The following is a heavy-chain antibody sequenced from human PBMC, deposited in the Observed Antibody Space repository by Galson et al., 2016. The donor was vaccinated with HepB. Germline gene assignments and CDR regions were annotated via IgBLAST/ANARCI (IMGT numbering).Heavy chain of an antibody. D-gene: IGHD2-21*02. J-gene: IGHJ4*02. CDR3: AKAGCGNCYSPDS. CDR2: ISGDGATT. CDR1: GFTFSSYG. V-gene: IGHV3-23*01. Sequence: SLRLSCAASGFTFSSYGMTWVRQAPGKRLEWVAGISGDGATTYYADSVRGRFTISRDMSKNTLYLHMNSLRAEDAAIYYCAKAGCGNCYSPDSWGQGTLGTVSS.